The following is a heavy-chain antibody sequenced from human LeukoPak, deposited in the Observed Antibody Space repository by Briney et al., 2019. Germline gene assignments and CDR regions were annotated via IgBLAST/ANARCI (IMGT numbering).Heavy chain of an antibody. CDR3: AARRGYSSSWPFDY. Sequence: PGASLRLSCAASGFTFSSYTMTWVRQAPGKGLEWVSAISGSGASTYYADSVKGRCTISRDNSEDTLYLQMNSLRAEDTAVYYCAARRGYSSSWPFDYWGQGTLVTVSS. D-gene: IGHD6-13*01. CDR2: ISGSGAST. J-gene: IGHJ4*02. CDR1: GFTFSSYT. V-gene: IGHV3-23*01.